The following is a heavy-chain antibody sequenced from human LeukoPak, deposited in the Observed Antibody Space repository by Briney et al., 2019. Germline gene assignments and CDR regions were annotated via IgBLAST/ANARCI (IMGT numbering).Heavy chain of an antibody. D-gene: IGHD3-10*01. J-gene: IGHJ6*02. V-gene: IGHV3-33*01. CDR3: AREGGVYYYYGMDV. CDR2: IWYDGSNK. CDR1: GFTFSSYG. Sequence: PGGSLRLSCTASGFTFSSYGMHWVRQAPGKGLEWVAVIWYDGSNKYYADSVKGRFTISRDNSKNTLYLQMNSLRAEDTAVYYCAREGGVYYYYGMDVWGQGTTVTVSS.